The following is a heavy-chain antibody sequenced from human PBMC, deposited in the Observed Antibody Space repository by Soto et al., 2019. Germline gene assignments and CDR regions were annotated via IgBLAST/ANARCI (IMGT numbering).Heavy chain of an antibody. V-gene: IGHV4-59*01. J-gene: IGHJ6*04. Sequence: SETLSLTCTVSGGSISSYYWSWIRQPPGKGLGGIGYIYYSGGTNYNPSLKSRVPISVDTPKNQFSLKLSSLTAADTAVYYCAETSGNSEGSDSTYYVMDVWGKGTTSTVSP. CDR3: AETSGNSEGSDSTYYVMDV. CDR2: IYYSGGT. CDR1: GGSISSYY. D-gene: IGHD5-18*01.